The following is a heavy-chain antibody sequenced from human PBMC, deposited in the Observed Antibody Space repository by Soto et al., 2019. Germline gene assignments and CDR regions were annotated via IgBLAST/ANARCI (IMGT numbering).Heavy chain of an antibody. V-gene: IGHV3-64*01. CDR1: GFTLSGYA. CDR3: ARRARPDFYYMDV. J-gene: IGHJ6*03. Sequence: EVQLVESGGGLAQPGGSLRLSCAASGFTLSGYAMDWVRQAPGKGLEYVSGISTNGVGTYYANSVQGRFTISRDNSKNTVYLQMCSLRPEDMAVYYCARRARPDFYYMDVLGKGTTVTVSS. D-gene: IGHD6-6*01. CDR2: ISTNGVGT.